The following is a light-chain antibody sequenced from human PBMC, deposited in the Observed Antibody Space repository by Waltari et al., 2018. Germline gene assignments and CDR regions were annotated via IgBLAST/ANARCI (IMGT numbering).Light chain of an antibody. J-gene: IGLJ1*01. Sequence: QTALTQPASVSGSPGQSITISCTGTSGLILSSYIISRYQQHPGKSPRLMFFDVSNRPSGVSNRFSGSKSGNAASLTISGLQAEDEADYYCSTYSPSGTPYVFGTGTEVTVL. CDR1: SGLILSSYI. V-gene: IGLV2-14*03. CDR3: STYSPSGTPYV. CDR2: DVS.